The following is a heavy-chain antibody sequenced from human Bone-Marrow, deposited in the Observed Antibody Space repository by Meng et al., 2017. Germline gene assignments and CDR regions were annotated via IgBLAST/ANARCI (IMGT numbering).Heavy chain of an antibody. V-gene: IGHV6-1*01. J-gene: IGHJ4*02. Sequence: QVQLQQSGPGLVKPSQTLSVTCAISGDSVSSNIAAWNWIRQSPSRGLEWLGRIYYRSMWSNNYAVSVKSRVTINPDIYKNQFSLQLNSVTPEDTAVYYCAREPDSTSGGFDYWGQGTLVTVSS. CDR1: GDSVSSNIAA. D-gene: IGHD2-2*01. CDR3: AREPDSTSGGFDY. CDR2: IYYRSMWSN.